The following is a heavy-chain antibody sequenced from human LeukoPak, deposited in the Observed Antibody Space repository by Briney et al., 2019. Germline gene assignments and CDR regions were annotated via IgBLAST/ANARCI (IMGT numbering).Heavy chain of an antibody. CDR3: ARGVWFGELLSWFDP. CDR2: ISSSSSYI. Sequence: PGGSLRLSCAASGFTFSSYSMNWVRQAPGKGLEWVSSISSSSSYIYYADSVKGRFTISRDNAKNSLYLQMNSLRAEDTAVYYCARGVWFGELLSWFDPWGQGTLVTVSS. CDR1: GFTFSSYS. J-gene: IGHJ5*02. V-gene: IGHV3-21*01. D-gene: IGHD3-10*01.